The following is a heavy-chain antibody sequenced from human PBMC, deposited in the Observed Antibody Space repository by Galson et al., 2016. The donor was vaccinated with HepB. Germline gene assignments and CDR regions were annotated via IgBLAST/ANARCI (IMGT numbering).Heavy chain of an antibody. CDR2: IHYSGST. CDR3: ASHEDYGDLLDY. D-gene: IGHD4-17*01. Sequence: SETLSLTCTVSGGSISYRNYYWGWIRQPPGKGLEWIGSIHYSGSTYYNPSLKSRVSISGDTSKNQFSLKLSSVTAADMAVYYCASHEDYGDLLDYWGQGTLVTVSS. J-gene: IGHJ4*02. CDR1: GGSISYRNYY. V-gene: IGHV4-39*01.